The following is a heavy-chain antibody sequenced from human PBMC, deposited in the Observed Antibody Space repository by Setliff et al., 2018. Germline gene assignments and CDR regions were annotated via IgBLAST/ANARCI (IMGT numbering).Heavy chain of an antibody. V-gene: IGHV1-2*06. D-gene: IGHD3-10*01. CDR3: ARGYMDFYGSGNSFLAPDS. CDR2: VNPASGGT. CDR1: GYTFTDYY. Sequence: ASVKVSCKAFGYTFTDYYIHWVRQAPGQGLEWMGRVNPASGGTNYAQRFQGRVSMTRDTSITTAYMELTRLTSDDTAVYCCARGYMDFYGSGNSFLAPDSWGQGTLVTVSS. J-gene: IGHJ4*02.